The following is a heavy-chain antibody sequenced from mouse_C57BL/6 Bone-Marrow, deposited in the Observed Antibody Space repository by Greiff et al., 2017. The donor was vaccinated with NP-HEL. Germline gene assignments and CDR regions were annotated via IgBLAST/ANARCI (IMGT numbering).Heavy chain of an antibody. D-gene: IGHD1-1*01. CDR2: IYPGDGDT. CDR3: ARNYYGSSYVYWYFDV. J-gene: IGHJ1*03. V-gene: IGHV1-82*01. Sequence: VQLQQSGPELVKPGASVKLSCTASGYAFSSSWMNWVKQRPGKGLEWIGRIYPGDGDTNYNGKFKGKATLTADKSSSTAYMQISSRTSDDSAVDFCARNYYGSSYVYWYFDVWGTGTTVTVAT. CDR1: GYAFSSSW.